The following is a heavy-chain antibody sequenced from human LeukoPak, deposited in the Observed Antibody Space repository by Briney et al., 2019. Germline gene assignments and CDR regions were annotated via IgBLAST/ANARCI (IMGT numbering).Heavy chain of an antibody. CDR3: ARGLLKGYYDFWSGFRPSNYYYYYMDV. V-gene: IGHV1-2*02. J-gene: IGHJ6*03. CDR2: INPNSGGT. D-gene: IGHD3-3*01. CDR1: GYTFTGYY. Sequence: GASVKVSCKASGYTFTGYYMHWVRQAPGQGLEWMGWINPNSGGTNYAQKFQGRVTMTRDTSISTAYMELSRLRSDDTAVYYCARGLLKGYYDFWSGFRPSNYYYYYMDVWGKGTTVTVSS.